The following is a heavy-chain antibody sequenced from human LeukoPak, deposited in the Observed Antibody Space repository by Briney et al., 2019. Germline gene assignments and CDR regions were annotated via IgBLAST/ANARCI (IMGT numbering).Heavy chain of an antibody. CDR2: FDPEDGET. J-gene: IGHJ4*02. D-gene: IGHD2-15*01. V-gene: IGHV1-24*01. CDR3: ATGLYCSGGSCYASFDY. Sequence: ASVKVSCKVSGYTLTELSMHWVRQAPGKGLEWMGGFDPEDGETIYAQKFQGRVTMTEDTSTDTAYMELSSLRSEDTAVYYCATGLYCSGGSCYASFDYWGQGTLVTVSS. CDR1: GYTLTELS.